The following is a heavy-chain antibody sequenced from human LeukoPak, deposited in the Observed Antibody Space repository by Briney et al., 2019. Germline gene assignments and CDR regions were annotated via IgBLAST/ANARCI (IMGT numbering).Heavy chain of an antibody. CDR1: SDSISSGTYY. V-gene: IGHV4-61*02. CDR2: IHTSGST. CDR3: ARGPASTELWLDYFDY. D-gene: IGHD3-10*01. J-gene: IGHJ4*02. Sequence: SETLSLTCTVSSDSISSGTYYWSWLRQPAGKGLEWIGRIHTSGSTNYNPSLRSRVTISLDTSKNQFSLKVTSVTAADTAVYYCARGPASTELWLDYFDYWGQGTLVTVSS.